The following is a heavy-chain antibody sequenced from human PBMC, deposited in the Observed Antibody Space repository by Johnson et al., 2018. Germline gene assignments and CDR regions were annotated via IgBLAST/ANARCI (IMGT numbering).Heavy chain of an antibody. Sequence: VQLVQSGGGLVQPGGSLRLSCAASGFTVSSNYMSWVRQAPGKGLEWVSVIYSGGSTYYADSVKGRFTISRDNSKNTLYLQMNSLRAEDTAVYYCARVIVVVPAAIDYYYGMDVWGQWTTVTVSS. CDR2: IYSGGST. V-gene: IGHV3-66*01. J-gene: IGHJ6*02. D-gene: IGHD2-2*01. CDR3: ARVIVVVPAAIDYYYGMDV. CDR1: GFTVSSNY.